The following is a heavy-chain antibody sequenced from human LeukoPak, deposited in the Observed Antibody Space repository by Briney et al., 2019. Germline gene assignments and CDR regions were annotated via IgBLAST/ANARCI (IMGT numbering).Heavy chain of an antibody. Sequence: GGSLRLSCAASGFTFSSYGMHWVRQAPGKGLEWVAVISYDGSSKYYADSVKGRFTISRDNSKNTLYLQMNSLRAEDTAVYYCATPDDAFDIWGQGTMVTVSS. D-gene: IGHD1-14*01. CDR3: ATPDDAFDI. CDR1: GFTFSSYG. J-gene: IGHJ3*02. CDR2: ISYDGSSK. V-gene: IGHV3-30*03.